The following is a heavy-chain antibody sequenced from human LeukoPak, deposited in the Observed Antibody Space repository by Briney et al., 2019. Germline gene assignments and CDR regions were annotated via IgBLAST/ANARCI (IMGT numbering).Heavy chain of an antibody. V-gene: IGHV3-48*01. CDR3: ARDMYSSGWYVRGSASDI. CDR1: GFTFSSYS. D-gene: IGHD6-19*01. CDR2: ISSSSSTI. Sequence: PGGSLRLSCAASGFTFSSYSMNWVRQAPGKGLEWVSYISSSSSTIYYADSVKGRFTISRDNSKNTLYLQMNSLRAEDTAVYYCARDMYSSGWYVRGSASDIWGQGTMVTVSS. J-gene: IGHJ3*02.